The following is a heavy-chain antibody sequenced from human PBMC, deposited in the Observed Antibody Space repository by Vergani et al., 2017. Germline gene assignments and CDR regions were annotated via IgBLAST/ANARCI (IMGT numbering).Heavy chain of an antibody. CDR3: ARGGDYGDYWWARGHTKHAFDI. J-gene: IGHJ3*02. D-gene: IGHD4-17*01. CDR1: GGSISSYY. V-gene: IGHV4-59*01. Sequence: QVQLQESGPGLVKPSETLSLTCTVSGGSISSYYWSWIRQPPGKGLEWIGYIYYSGSTNYNPSLKSRVTISVDTFKNQFSLKLSSVTAADTAVYYCARGGDYGDYWWARGHTKHAFDIWGQGTMVTVSS. CDR2: IYYSGST.